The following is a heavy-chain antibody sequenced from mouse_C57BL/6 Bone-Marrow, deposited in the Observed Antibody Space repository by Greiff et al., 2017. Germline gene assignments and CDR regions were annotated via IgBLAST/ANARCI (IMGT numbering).Heavy chain of an antibody. CDR2: IWSGGST. J-gene: IGHJ4*01. CDR1: GFSLTSYG. V-gene: IGHV2-4*01. D-gene: IGHD1-1*01. CDR3: AKKNYYGSSPYYYAMDY. Sequence: VQGVESGPGLVQPSQSLSITCTVSGFSLTSYGVHWVRQPPGQGLEWLGVIWSGGSTDYNAAFISRLSISKDNSKSQVFFKMNSLQADDTAIYYWAKKNYYGSSPYYYAMDYWGQGTSVTVSS.